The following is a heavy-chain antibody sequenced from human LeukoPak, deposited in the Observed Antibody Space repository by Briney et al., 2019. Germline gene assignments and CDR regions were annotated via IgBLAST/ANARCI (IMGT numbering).Heavy chain of an antibody. J-gene: IGHJ4*02. CDR3: ARTRYDSSGYYHTAPFDY. D-gene: IGHD3-22*01. CDR2: ISYDGSNK. CDR1: GLTFSRCA. V-gene: IGHV3-30*04. Sequence: GGSLRLSCAVFGLTFSRCAMHWVRQAPGKGLEWVAIISYDGSNKYYADSVKGRFTISRDSSKNTLYLQMNSLRSEDTAVYYCARTRYDSSGYYHTAPFDYWGRGTLVTVSS.